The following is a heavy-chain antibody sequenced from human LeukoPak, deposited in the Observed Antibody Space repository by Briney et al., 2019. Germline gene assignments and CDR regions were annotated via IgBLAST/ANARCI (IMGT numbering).Heavy chain of an antibody. J-gene: IGHJ6*03. V-gene: IGHV3-11*04. CDR2: ISSSGSTI. Sequence: GGSLRLSCAASGFTVSSNYMSWVRQAPGKGLEWVSYISSSGSTIYYADSVKGRFTISRDNAKNSLYLQMNSLRAEDTAVYYCARGAQMTISGTYYYYYMDVWGKGTTVTISS. CDR3: ARGAQMTISGTYYYYYMDV. CDR1: GFTVSSNY. D-gene: IGHD3-10*01.